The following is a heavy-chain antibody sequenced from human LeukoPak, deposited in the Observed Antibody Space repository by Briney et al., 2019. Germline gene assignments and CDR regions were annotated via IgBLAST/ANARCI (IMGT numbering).Heavy chain of an antibody. Sequence: WASVKVSCKTSGYPFTTWEINWVRQAAGQGLEWMGWVHPNGGNTAYAQKFQGRVTMTRDTSISTAYMELSGRTSDDTAVYFCARGPRNDPWGQGTLVTVSS. V-gene: IGHV1-8*01. J-gene: IGHJ5*02. CDR1: GYPFTTWE. CDR2: VHPNGGNT. D-gene: IGHD1-14*01. CDR3: ARGPRNDP.